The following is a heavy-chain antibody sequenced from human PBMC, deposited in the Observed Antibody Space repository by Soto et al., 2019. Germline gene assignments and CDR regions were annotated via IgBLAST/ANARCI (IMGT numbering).Heavy chain of an antibody. CDR3: VRDVPPAAIPAYCTGLAV. D-gene: IGHD2-2*02. CDR2: IYYDGNS. Sequence: SSKRQPPGKGLEWIGYIYYDGNSYYNPSLKSRITISVDTSKNQFSLKLRSVTAADSAVYYCVRDVPPAAIPAYCTGLAVWRKGTTVTVSS. J-gene: IGHJ6*04. V-gene: IGHV4-30-4*08.